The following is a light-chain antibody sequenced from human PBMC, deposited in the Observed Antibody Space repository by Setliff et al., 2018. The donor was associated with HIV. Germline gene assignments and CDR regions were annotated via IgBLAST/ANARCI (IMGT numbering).Light chain of an antibody. CDR3: SSYTHRNTYV. Sequence: QSVLTQPPSVSGAPGQRVTISCTGSSSNIGAGSDVHWYQQLPGTAPKLLIYGNNNRPLGSSNRFSGSKSDNTASLTISGLQAEDEADYFCSSYTHRNTYVFGTGTKVTVL. CDR1: SSNIGAGSD. J-gene: IGLJ1*01. CDR2: GNN. V-gene: IGLV1-40*01.